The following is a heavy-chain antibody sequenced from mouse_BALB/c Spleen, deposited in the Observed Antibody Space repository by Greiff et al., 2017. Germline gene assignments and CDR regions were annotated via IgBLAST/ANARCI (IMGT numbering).Heavy chain of an antibody. CDR1: GYAFSSYW. D-gene: IGHD4-1*01. CDR2: IYPGDGDT. Sequence: VQLQQSGAELVRPGSSVKISCKASGYAFSSYWMNWVKQRPGQGLEWIGQIYPGDGDTNYNGKFKGKATLTADKSSSTAYMQLSSLTSEDSAVYFCAPNWDERTWFAYWGQGTLVTVSA. V-gene: IGHV1-80*01. CDR3: APNWDERTWFAY. J-gene: IGHJ3*01.